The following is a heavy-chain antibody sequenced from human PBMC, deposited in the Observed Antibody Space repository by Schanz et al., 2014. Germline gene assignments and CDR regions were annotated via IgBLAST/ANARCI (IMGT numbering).Heavy chain of an antibody. CDR1: GYSFTPFP. CDR3: ARDRRRYCSTASCLHDNWFDP. CDR2: INAGTGNT. J-gene: IGHJ5*02. D-gene: IGHD2-2*01. Sequence: QVQLVQSWAEVKGPGASVKVSCKASGYSFTPFPIHWVRQAPGQRLEWMGWINAGTGNTEYSQKFQGRVTMTTDTSTGTAYMELRSLRSDDTAVYYCARDRRRYCSTASCLHDNWFDPWGQGTLVTVSS. V-gene: IGHV1-3*01.